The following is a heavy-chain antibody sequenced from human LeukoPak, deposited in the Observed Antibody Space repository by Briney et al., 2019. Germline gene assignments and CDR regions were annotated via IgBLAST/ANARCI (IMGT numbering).Heavy chain of an antibody. CDR2: INHSGST. CDR1: GGSFSGYY. CDR3: ARLIAVAGPLVYYYYGMDV. Sequence: SETLSLTCAVYGGSFSGYYWSWIRQPPGKGLEWIEEINHSGSTNYNPSLKSRVTISVDTSKNQFSLKLSSVTAADTAVYYCARLIAVAGPLVYYYYGMDVWGQGTTVTVSS. J-gene: IGHJ6*02. V-gene: IGHV4-34*01. D-gene: IGHD6-19*01.